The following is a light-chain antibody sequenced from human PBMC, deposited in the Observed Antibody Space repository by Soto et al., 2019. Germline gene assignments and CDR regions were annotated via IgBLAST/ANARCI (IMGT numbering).Light chain of an antibody. CDR2: GNS. J-gene: IGLJ2*01. Sequence: QSVLTQPPSVSGAPGQRVTISCTGSSSNIGAGYDVHWYQQLPGTAPKLLIYGNSNRPSGVPDRFSGSKSATSAALASAGLQAEDEADDYCQSYDSSPSSVVFGGGTKVTVL. V-gene: IGLV1-40*01. CDR3: QSYDSSPSSVV. CDR1: SSNIGAGYD.